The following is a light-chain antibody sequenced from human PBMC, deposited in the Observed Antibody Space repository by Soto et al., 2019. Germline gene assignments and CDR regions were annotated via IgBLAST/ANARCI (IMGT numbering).Light chain of an antibody. CDR2: DVS. V-gene: IGKV1-5*01. Sequence: DIQMTQSPSTLSSSIGDRVTITCRASQSLSGRLAWYQQRPGHAPNLLIYDVSTLETGVPSRFSGTGSETEFTLTISGLQPDDFATYYCQQYYYYSTFGPGTKVEIK. J-gene: IGKJ1*01. CDR1: QSLSGR. CDR3: QQYYYYST.